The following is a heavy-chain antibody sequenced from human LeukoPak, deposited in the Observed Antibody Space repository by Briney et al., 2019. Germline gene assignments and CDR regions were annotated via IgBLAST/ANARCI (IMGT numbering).Heavy chain of an antibody. J-gene: IGHJ6*02. V-gene: IGHV1-69*08. Sequence: SVKVSCKASGGTFSSYTISWVRQAPGQGLEWMGRIIPNLGKANYAQKLQGRVTITADKSTSTAYMELSSLRSEDTAVYYCARGKRYGADNLNDVRDYYYYGMDVWGQGATVTVSS. CDR1: GGTFSSYT. CDR3: ARGKRYGADNLNDVRDYYYYGMDV. D-gene: IGHD1-1*01. CDR2: IIPNLGKA.